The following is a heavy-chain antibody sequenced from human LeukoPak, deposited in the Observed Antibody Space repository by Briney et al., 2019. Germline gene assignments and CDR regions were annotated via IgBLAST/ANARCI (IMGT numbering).Heavy chain of an antibody. CDR1: VGSFSGYY. CDR3: ARQPRGSSTSSQGVFDI. CDR2: INHSGST. V-gene: IGHV4-34*01. D-gene: IGHD2-2*01. Sequence: SETLSLTCAVYVGSFSGYYWSWIRQPPGKGLEWIGEINHSGSTNYNPSLKSRVTISVDTSKNQFSLKLSSVTAADTAVYYCARQPRGSSTSSQGVFDIWGQGTMVTASS. J-gene: IGHJ3*02.